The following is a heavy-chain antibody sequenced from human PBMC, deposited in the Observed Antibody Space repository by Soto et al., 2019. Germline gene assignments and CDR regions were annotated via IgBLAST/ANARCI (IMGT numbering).Heavy chain of an antibody. J-gene: IGHJ2*01. D-gene: IGHD6-13*01. CDR1: GGSISHYY. CDR3: ASAGSSWYRAWYFAL. CDR2: IYYSGSA. Sequence: QVQLQESGPGLVKPSETLSLTCTVSGGSISHYYWSWIRQPPGKGLEWIGYIYYSGSANYHPSLNACVFLSVDTSKNQCCRKLSDVTAADTAVYLCASAGSSWYRAWYFALWGRRTLVPVSS. V-gene: IGHV4-59*12.